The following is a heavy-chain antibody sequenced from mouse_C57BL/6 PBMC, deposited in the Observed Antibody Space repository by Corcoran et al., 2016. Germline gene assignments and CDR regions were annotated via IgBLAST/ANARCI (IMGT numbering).Heavy chain of an antibody. J-gene: IGHJ2*01. CDR1: GYTFTDSY. Sequence: EVQLQQSGPELVKPGASVKISCKASGYTFTDSYINWVKQSHGKRLEWIGDINPNNGGTSYNQKFKGKATLTVDKSSRTAYMELRSMTSEDSAVYYCARGGPLLNGYWGQGTTLTVSS. CDR2: INPNNGGT. V-gene: IGHV1-26*01. CDR3: ARGGPLLNGY.